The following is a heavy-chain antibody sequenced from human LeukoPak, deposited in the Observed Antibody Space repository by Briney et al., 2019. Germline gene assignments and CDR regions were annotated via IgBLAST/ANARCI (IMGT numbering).Heavy chain of an antibody. J-gene: IGHJ4*02. CDR1: GGSFSGYY. Sequence: SETQSLTCAVYGGSFSGYYWSWIRQPPGKGLEWIGEINHSGSTNYNPSLKSRVTISVDTSKNQFSLKLSSVTAADTAIHYCARNIVGPRQVDYWGQGTLVTVSS. D-gene: IGHD1-26*01. CDR3: ARNIVGPRQVDY. CDR2: INHSGST. V-gene: IGHV4-34*01.